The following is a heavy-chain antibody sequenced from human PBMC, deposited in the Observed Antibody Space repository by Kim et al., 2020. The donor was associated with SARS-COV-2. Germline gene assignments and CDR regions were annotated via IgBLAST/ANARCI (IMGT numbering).Heavy chain of an antibody. V-gene: IGHV3-74*01. CDR2: VNNDGSVT. J-gene: IGHJ4*02. D-gene: IGHD1-26*01. Sequence: GGSLRLSCAASGFTFSSYWMHWVRQVPGKGLMWVSFVNNDGSVTSYADSVKGRFTISRDNAKNTLYLQLNSLRAEDTAIYYCAIGGFAGATPDYWGQGTLVTVSS. CDR1: GFTFSSYW. CDR3: AIGGFAGATPDY.